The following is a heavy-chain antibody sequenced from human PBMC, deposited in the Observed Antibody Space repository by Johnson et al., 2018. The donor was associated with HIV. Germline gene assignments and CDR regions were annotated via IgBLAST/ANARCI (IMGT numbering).Heavy chain of an antibody. CDR1: GFTFSTYA. J-gene: IGHJ3*02. V-gene: IGHV3-30*04. D-gene: IGHD3-22*01. CDR2: ISYDGNNE. CDR3: ARVGIYYDSIEDAFDI. Sequence: QVQLVESGGGVVQPGRSLRLSCAASGFTFSTYAMHWVRQAPGKGLEWVAVISYDGNNEYYADSVKGRFTISRDNAKNSLYLQMNSLRAEDTAVYYCARVGIYYDSIEDAFDIWGQGTMVTVSS.